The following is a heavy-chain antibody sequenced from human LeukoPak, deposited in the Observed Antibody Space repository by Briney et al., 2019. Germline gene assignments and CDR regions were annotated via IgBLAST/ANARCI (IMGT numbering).Heavy chain of an antibody. D-gene: IGHD3-3*01. J-gene: IGHJ6*03. CDR2: INPNSGGT. CDR1: GYTFTSYG. CDR3: ARVGPTIFGVVIPYYYYYYMDV. V-gene: IGHV1-2*02. Sequence: ASVKVSCKASGYTFTSYGISWVRQAPGQGLEWMGWINPNSGGTNYAQKFQGRVTMTRDTSISTAYMELSRLRSDDTAVYYCARVGPTIFGVVIPYYYYYYMDVWGKGTTVTVSS.